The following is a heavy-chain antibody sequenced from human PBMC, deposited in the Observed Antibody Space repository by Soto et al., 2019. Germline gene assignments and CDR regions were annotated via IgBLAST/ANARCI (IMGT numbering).Heavy chain of an antibody. CDR2: MNPNSGNT. D-gene: IGHD4-17*01. CDR3: AATVVSDEGTFDY. J-gene: IGHJ4*02. V-gene: IGHV1-8*01. Sequence: QVQLVQSGAEVKKPGASVKVSCKASGYTFTSYDINWVRQATGQGLEWMGWMNPNSGNTGYAQKFQGRVTMTRHTSISTAYMELSSLRSEDTAVYYCAATVVSDEGTFDYWGQGTLVTVSS. CDR1: GYTFTSYD.